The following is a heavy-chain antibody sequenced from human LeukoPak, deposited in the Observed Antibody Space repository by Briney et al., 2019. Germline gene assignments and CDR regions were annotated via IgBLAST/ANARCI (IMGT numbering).Heavy chain of an antibody. J-gene: IGHJ4*02. CDR3: AKDIGSYYDY. D-gene: IGHD3-10*01. CDR2: INSDGSST. CDR1: GFTFDDYA. V-gene: IGHV3-74*01. Sequence: GRSLRLSCAASGFTFDDYAMHWVRQAPGKGLVWASRINSDGSSTSYADSVKGRFTISRDNAKNTLYLQMNSLRAEDTAVYYCAKDIGSYYDYWGQGILVTVSS.